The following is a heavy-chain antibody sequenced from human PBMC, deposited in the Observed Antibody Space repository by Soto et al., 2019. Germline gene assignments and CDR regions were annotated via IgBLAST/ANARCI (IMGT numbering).Heavy chain of an antibody. J-gene: IGHJ6*02. CDR3: ATMTPITMVRGGPPLYYYYGMDV. Sequence: QVQLQESGPGLVKPSQTLSLTCTVSGGSISSGGYYWSWIRQHPGKGLEWNGYIYYSGSTYYNPSLKSRVTISVDTSKNQFSLKLSSVTAADTAVYYCATMTPITMVRGGPPLYYYYGMDVWGQGTTVTVSS. D-gene: IGHD3-10*01. CDR2: IYYSGST. CDR1: GGSISSGGYY. V-gene: IGHV4-31*03.